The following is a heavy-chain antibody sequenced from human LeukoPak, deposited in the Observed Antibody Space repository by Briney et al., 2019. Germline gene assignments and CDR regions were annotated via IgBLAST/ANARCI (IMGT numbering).Heavy chain of an antibody. J-gene: IGHJ5*02. Sequence: SETLSLTCTVSGGSISSYYWSWIRQPPGKGLEWIGYTYYSGSTNYNPSLKSRVTISVDTSKNQFSLKLSSVTAADTAVYYCARGSGYYQGDWFDPWGQGTLVTVSS. D-gene: IGHD3-22*01. CDR3: ARGSGYYQGDWFDP. CDR2: TYYSGST. V-gene: IGHV4-59*01. CDR1: GGSISSYY.